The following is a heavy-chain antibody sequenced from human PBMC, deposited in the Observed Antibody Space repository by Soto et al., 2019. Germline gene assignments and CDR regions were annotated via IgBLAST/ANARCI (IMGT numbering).Heavy chain of an antibody. CDR2: IHSSGHT. D-gene: IGHD2-15*01. Sequence: QVQLQESGPGLVQPSETLSLICTVSGGSISHDYWSWVRQPAGKGLEWIGRIHSSGHTNYNPSLEGRVTMSIDTFREQFSLQLTSVTAADTAMYYCARGPCGGGSCYSDLFPETGFDSWGQGTLVTVSS. CDR1: GGSISHDY. V-gene: IGHV4-4*07. CDR3: ARGPCGGGSCYSDLFPETGFDS. J-gene: IGHJ4*02.